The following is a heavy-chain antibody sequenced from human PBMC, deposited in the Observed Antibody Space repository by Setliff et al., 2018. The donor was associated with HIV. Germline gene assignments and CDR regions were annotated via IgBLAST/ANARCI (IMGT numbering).Heavy chain of an antibody. J-gene: IGHJ3*02. V-gene: IGHV1-69-2*01. Sequence: ASVKVSCKASGYTFSDYYMHWVQQAPGKGLEWMGRVDPEDGETKYAEKFQGRVTITADTSTDTVYMELSSLRSEDTAVYYCARDSGFCSYSNCRGDAFDIWGQGTMVTVSS. CDR3: ARDSGFCSYSNCRGDAFDI. CDR1: GYTFSDYY. CDR2: VDPEDGET. D-gene: IGHD2-2*03.